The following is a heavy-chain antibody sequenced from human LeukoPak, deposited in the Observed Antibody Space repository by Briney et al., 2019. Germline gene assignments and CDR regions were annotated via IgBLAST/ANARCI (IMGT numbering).Heavy chain of an antibody. D-gene: IGHD6-6*01. J-gene: IGHJ4*02. Sequence: GGSLRLSCAASGLTFSSYWMHWVRQDPGKGLVWVSRINTDGTSTGYADSVKGRFTISRDNAKNTLFLQMNSLRAEDTAVYYCARDVEYSRSSPLNYFDYWGQGTLVTVSS. CDR2: INTDGTST. CDR1: GLTFSSYW. V-gene: IGHV3-74*01. CDR3: ARDVEYSRSSPLNYFDY.